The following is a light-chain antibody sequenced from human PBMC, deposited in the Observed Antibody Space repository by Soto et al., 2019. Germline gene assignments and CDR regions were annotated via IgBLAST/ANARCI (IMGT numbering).Light chain of an antibody. CDR1: QSVTSTY. CDR3: QQYGNSLT. Sequence: EIVLTQSPGTLSLSPGQRATLSCRASQSVTSTYIAWYQQKPGQAPRLLIYGASVRATGIPDRFSGSGAGTDFTLTISRLEPEDFAVYYCQQYGNSLTFGGGTKVEI. CDR2: GAS. V-gene: IGKV3-20*01. J-gene: IGKJ4*01.